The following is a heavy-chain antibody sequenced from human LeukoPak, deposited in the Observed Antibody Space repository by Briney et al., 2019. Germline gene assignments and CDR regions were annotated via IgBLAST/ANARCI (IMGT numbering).Heavy chain of an antibody. CDR3: ARYYYYDSSGYFNY. CDR2: IYYSGRT. CDR1: GGSLSSSSYY. Sequence: SETLSLTCTVSGGSLSSSSYYWGWIRQPPGKGLEWIGSIYYSGRTYYNPSLKSRVTISVDTSKNQFSLKLSSVTAADTAVHYCARYYYYDSSGYFNYWGQGTLVTVSS. D-gene: IGHD3-22*01. V-gene: IGHV4-39*01. J-gene: IGHJ4*02.